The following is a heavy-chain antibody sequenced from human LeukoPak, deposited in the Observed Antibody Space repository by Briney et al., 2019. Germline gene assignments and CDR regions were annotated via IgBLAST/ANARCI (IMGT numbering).Heavy chain of an antibody. V-gene: IGHV3-9*01. Sequence: GRSLRLSCAASGFTFDDYALHWVRQAPGKGLEWVSGISWNSGSIGYADSVKGRFTISRDNAKNSLYLQMDSLRVEDTALYYCLTSSFDHWGQGTLVTVSS. CDR1: GFTFDDYA. J-gene: IGHJ4*02. CDR3: LTSSFDH. CDR2: ISWNSGSI.